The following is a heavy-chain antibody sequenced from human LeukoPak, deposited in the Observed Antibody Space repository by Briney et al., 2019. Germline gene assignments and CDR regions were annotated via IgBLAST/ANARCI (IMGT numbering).Heavy chain of an antibody. V-gene: IGHV1-69*04. Sequence: SVKVSCKASGGTFSSYAISWARQAPGQGLEWMGRIIPILGIANYAQKFQGRVTITADKSTSTAYMELSSLRSEDTAVYYCAKGMSFGSGSSLEYWGQGTLVAVSS. J-gene: IGHJ4*02. CDR3: AKGMSFGSGSSLEY. CDR1: GGTFSSYA. CDR2: IIPILGIA. D-gene: IGHD3-10*01.